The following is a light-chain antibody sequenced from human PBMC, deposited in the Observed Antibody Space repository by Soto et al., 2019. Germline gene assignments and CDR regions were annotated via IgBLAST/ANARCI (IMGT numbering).Light chain of an antibody. CDR3: CSYSGSSTIVV. J-gene: IGLJ2*01. CDR1: SSDVGGYNF. V-gene: IGLV2-14*03. CDR2: DVN. Sequence: QSALTQPASVSGSPGQSITISCIGTSSDVGGYNFVSWYQQHPGKAPRLMILDVNNRPSGVSTRFSGSKSGNTASLTISGLQAEDEADYYCCSYSGSSTIVVFGGGTKLTVL.